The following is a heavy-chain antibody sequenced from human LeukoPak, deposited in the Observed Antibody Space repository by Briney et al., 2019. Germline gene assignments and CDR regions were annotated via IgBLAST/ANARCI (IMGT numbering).Heavy chain of an antibody. V-gene: IGHV3-21*01. D-gene: IGHD6-6*01. CDR2: IRSGSDYI. Sequence: GGSLRLSCAASGFTFRSYSMNWVRQAPGRGLEWVSTIRSGSDYIYYADSVKGRFTISRDNAENSLYLQMNSLRAEDTAVYYCTRDLSLAAPQGFDYWGQGTLVTVSS. CDR3: TRDLSLAAPQGFDY. CDR1: GFTFRSYS. J-gene: IGHJ4*02.